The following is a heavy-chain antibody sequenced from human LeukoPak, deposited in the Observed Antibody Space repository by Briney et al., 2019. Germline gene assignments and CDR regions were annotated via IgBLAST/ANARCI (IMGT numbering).Heavy chain of an antibody. V-gene: IGHV4-39*02. CDR3: ARDVVPDY. CDR1: GASLSKSSYF. Sequence: KASETLSLTCSVSGASLSKSSYFWGWIRQPPGKGLEWIANIHYLGITHYNPSLKSRVTISMDTSKNHFSLKMASVTAADTAVYFCARDVVPDYWGQGTVVIVSS. CDR2: IHYLGIT. D-gene: IGHD2-21*01. J-gene: IGHJ4*02.